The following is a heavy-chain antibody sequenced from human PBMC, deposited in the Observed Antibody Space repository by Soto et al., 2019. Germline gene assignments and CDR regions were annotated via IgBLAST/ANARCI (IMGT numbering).Heavy chain of an antibody. CDR2: IYYSGST. D-gene: IGHD6-6*01. Sequence: SETLSLTCTVSGGSISSSSYYWGWIRQPPGKGLEWIGSIYYSGSTYYNPSLKSRVTISVDTSKNQFSLKLSSVTAADTAVYYCQSRGPIAAQYYYYYGMDVWGQGTTVTVSS. CDR3: QSRGPIAAQYYYYYGMDV. CDR1: GGSISSSSYY. V-gene: IGHV4-39*01. J-gene: IGHJ6*02.